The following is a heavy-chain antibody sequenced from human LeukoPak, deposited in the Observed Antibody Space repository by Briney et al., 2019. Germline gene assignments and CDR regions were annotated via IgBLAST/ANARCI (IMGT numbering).Heavy chain of an antibody. D-gene: IGHD6-19*01. CDR2: ISGSGVSGRGGRT. J-gene: IGHJ6*02. CDR1: GFTFSSYA. CDR3: AKGVAVGEGYYYYGMDV. Sequence: GRSLRLSCAASGFTFSSYATKWVRQAPGKGLGWVSSISGSGVSGRGGRTFYADSVKGRFTISRDNSKNTFYLQMSSLRADDTAIYYCAKGVAVGEGYYYYGMDVWGQGTRVTVS. V-gene: IGHV3-23*01.